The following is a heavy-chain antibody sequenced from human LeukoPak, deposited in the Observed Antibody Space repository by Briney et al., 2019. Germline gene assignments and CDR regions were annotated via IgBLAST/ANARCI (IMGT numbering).Heavy chain of an antibody. CDR2: TYGGGST. CDR3: ANQPPSSD. Sequence: GGSLRLSCAASGFTVRSNYMSWVRQAPGKGLEWVSVTYGGGSTDYADSVKGRFTISRDNSKNTLYLQMNSLRAEDTAVYYCANQPPSSDWGQGTLVTVSS. V-gene: IGHV3-53*01. CDR1: GFTVRSNY. J-gene: IGHJ4*02. D-gene: IGHD6-25*01.